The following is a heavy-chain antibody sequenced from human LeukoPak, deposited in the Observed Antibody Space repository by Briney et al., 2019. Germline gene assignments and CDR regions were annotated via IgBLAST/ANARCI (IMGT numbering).Heavy chain of an antibody. Sequence: PGGSLRLSCAASGFTFSSYGMHWVRQAPGKGLEWVAVISYDGSNKYYAGSVKGRFTISRDNSKNTLYLQMNSLRAEDTAVYYCAKGSRKWELLSYFDYWGREPWSPSPQ. CDR1: GFTFSSYG. J-gene: IGHJ4*02. CDR3: AKGSRKWELLSYFDY. D-gene: IGHD1-26*01. CDR2: ISYDGSNK. V-gene: IGHV3-30*18.